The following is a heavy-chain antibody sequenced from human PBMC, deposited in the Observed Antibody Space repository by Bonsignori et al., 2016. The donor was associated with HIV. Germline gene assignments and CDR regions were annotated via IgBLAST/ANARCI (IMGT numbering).Heavy chain of an antibody. Sequence: VRQAPGKGLEWVSVIYSGGSTYYADSVKGRFTISRDNSKNTLYLQMNSLRAEDTAVYYCARTQNWFDPWGQGTLVTVSS. CDR2: IYSGGST. J-gene: IGHJ5*02. V-gene: IGHV3-53*01. CDR3: ARTQNWFDP.